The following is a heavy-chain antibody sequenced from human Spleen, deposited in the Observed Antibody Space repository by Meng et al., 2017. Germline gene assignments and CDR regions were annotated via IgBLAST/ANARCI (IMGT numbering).Heavy chain of an antibody. CDR1: GGSFSDYY. V-gene: IGHV4-34*01. CDR3: ARGPTTMAHDFDY. CDR2: INHSGGT. Sequence: QVQLHMWGAGLLKPSETLSLTCVVSGGSFSDYYWSWIRQPPGKGLEWIGDINHSGGTNYNPSLESRATISVDTSQNNLSLKLSSVTAADSAVYYCARGPTTMAHDFDYWGQGTLVTVSS. D-gene: IGHD4-11*01. J-gene: IGHJ4*02.